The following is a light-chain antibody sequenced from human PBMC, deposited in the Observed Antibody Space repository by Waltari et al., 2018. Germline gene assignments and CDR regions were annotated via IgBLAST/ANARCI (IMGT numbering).Light chain of an antibody. V-gene: IGLV3-21*02. CDR2: DDS. Sequence: SYVLPQPPSVSVAPGQTARIPCGGNHIGGKSVHWYQQKPGQAPVLVVDDDSDRPSGIPERFSGSNSGNMATLTISRVEAGDEADYYCHVWDNSINHLSLVVFGGGTKLTVL. CDR3: HVWDNSINHLSLVV. J-gene: IGLJ2*01. CDR1: HIGGKS.